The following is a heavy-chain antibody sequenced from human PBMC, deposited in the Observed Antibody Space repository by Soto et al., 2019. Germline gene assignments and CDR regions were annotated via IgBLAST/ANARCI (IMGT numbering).Heavy chain of an antibody. J-gene: IGHJ6*02. CDR2: ISSSSSYI. Sequence: PGGSLRLSCAASGFTFSSYSINWVRQAPGKGLEWVSSISSSSSYIYYADSVKGRFTISRDNAKNSLYLQMNSLRAEDTAVYYCARSRGYVSSYYYYGMDVWGQGTTVTVSS. D-gene: IGHD5-12*01. V-gene: IGHV3-21*01. CDR3: ARSRGYVSSYYYYGMDV. CDR1: GFTFSSYS.